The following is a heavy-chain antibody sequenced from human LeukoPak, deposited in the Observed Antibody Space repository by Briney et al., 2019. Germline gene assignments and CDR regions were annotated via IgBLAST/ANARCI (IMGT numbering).Heavy chain of an antibody. CDR2: IYTSGST. D-gene: IGHD4-17*01. CDR3: ASTTVTTDYYYGMDV. V-gene: IGHV4-61*02. CDR1: DGSISSGSYY. J-gene: IGHJ6*02. Sequence: PSQTLSLTCTVSDGSISSGSYYWSWIRQPAGKGLEWIGRIYTSGSTNYNPSLKSQVTISVDTSKNQFSLKLSSVTAADTAVYYCASTTVTTDYYYGMDVWGQGTTVTVSS.